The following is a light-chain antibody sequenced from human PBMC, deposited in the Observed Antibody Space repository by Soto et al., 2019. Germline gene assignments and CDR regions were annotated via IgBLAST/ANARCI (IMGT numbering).Light chain of an antibody. Sequence: DIVMTQSPDSLAVSLGERATINCKSSQSVLYSSNDKNYLAWYRQKAGQPPKLLIYWASTRYSGVPDRFSGSGSGTDFTLTISSLQAEDVAVYHCQQYYSSPFTFGGGTKVDIK. CDR1: QSVLYSSNDKNY. CDR2: WAS. J-gene: IGKJ4*01. V-gene: IGKV4-1*01. CDR3: QQYYSSPFT.